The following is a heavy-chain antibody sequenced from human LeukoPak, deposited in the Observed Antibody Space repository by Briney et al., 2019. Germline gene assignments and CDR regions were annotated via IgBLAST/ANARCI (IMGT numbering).Heavy chain of an antibody. CDR3: GRVRVAGGGLAYWFDP. V-gene: IGHV4-59*01. D-gene: IGHD3-10*01. Sequence: PSETLSLTCTVAGGSISSYYWSWIRQPPGKGLEWIGYIYYSGSTNYNPSLKSRVTISVDPSKNQYSLKLSSVTAADTDVYYCGRVRVAGGGLAYWFDPWGQGTLVTVSS. CDR1: GGSISSYY. CDR2: IYYSGST. J-gene: IGHJ5*02.